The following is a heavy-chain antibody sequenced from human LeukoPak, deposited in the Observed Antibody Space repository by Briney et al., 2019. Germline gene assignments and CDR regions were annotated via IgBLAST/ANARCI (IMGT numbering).Heavy chain of an antibody. Sequence: GGSLRLSCAASGFTFSSYSMNWVRQAPGKGLEWISYISSSSSTIYYADSVKGRFTISRDNAKNSLYLQMNSLRAEDTAVYYCATSGSYFRYYFDHWGQGTLVTVPS. J-gene: IGHJ4*02. D-gene: IGHD1-26*01. CDR1: GFTFSSYS. CDR2: ISSSSSTI. V-gene: IGHV3-48*04. CDR3: ATSGSYFRYYFDH.